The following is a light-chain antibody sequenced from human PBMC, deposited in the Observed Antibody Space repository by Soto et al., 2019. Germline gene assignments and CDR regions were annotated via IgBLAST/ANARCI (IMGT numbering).Light chain of an antibody. Sequence: EIVMTQSPATLCVSPGERATLSCRASQSVSIKLAWYQQKPGQAPRLLIYGASSRATGIPDRFSGSGSGTDFTLTISRLEPEDFAVYYCQQYGSSPSITFGQGTRLEIK. V-gene: IGKV3-20*01. CDR3: QQYGSSPSIT. CDR2: GAS. J-gene: IGKJ5*01. CDR1: QSVSIK.